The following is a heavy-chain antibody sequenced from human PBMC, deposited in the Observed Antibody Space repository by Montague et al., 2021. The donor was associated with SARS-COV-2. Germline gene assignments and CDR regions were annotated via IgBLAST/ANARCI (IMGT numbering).Heavy chain of an antibody. CDR3: ARNGVEFRGSEKYYSGNWLDP. CDR2: IDWDDDT. V-gene: IGHV2-70*11. J-gene: IGHJ5*02. Sequence: PALVKPTQTLTLTCTFSGFSLTTSGMSVTWIRQPPGKALEWLARIDWDDDTYYRTSLKTRLTISKDTSKNQVVLTMTNMNPADTATYYCARNGVEFRGSEKYYSGNWLDPWGQGTLVTVSS. CDR1: GFSLTTSGMS. D-gene: IGHD3-10*01.